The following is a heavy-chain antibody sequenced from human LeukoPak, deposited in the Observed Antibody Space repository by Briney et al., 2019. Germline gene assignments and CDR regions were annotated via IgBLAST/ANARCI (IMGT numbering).Heavy chain of an antibody. CDR2: IKQDGSEK. CDR1: GFTFSSYW. D-gene: IGHD2/OR15-2a*01. Sequence: GGSLRLSCVASGFTFSSYWMHWVRQAPGKGLEWVANIKQDGSEKYYVDSVKGRFTISRDNAKNSLYLQMNSLRAEDTAVYYCASLSEDYWGQGTLVTVSS. J-gene: IGHJ4*02. V-gene: IGHV3-7*03. CDR3: ASLSEDY.